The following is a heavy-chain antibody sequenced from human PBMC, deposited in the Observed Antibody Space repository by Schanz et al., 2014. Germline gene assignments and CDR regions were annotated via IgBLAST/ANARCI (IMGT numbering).Heavy chain of an antibody. D-gene: IGHD3-10*01. CDR1: GYIFGSHG. CDR2: ISVYHGHT. V-gene: IGHV1-18*01. J-gene: IGHJ6*02. CDR3: VRDAGWAFGDYHGMDV. Sequence: QLMQSGSEVRKPGASVKVSCKASGYIFGSHGMTWVRQAPGQGPELMGWISVYHGHTNYAEKVHGRVAMSTDTSTSAAYMELRSLISHSTAVYYCVRDAGWAFGDYHGMDVWGQGTSVTVSS.